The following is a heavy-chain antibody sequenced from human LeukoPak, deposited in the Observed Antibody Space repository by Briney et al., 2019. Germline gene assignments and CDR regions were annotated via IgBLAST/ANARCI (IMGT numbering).Heavy chain of an antibody. CDR1: GGTFSSYA. V-gene: IGHV1-69*04. CDR3: ARDRAAKARVGGMDV. Sequence: ASVKVSCKASGGTFSSYAISWVRQAPGQGLEWMGRIIPILGIANYAQKFQGRVTITADKSTSTAYMELSSLRSEDTAVYYCARDRAAKARVGGMDVWGQGTTVIVSS. D-gene: IGHD6-13*01. J-gene: IGHJ6*02. CDR2: IIPILGIA.